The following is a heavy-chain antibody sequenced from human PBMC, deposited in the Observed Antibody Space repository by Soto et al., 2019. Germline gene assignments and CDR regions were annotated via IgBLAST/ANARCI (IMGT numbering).Heavy chain of an antibody. V-gene: IGHV4-61*01. J-gene: IGHJ4*02. CDR1: CCSVTSDSYY. D-gene: IGHD5-12*01. Sequence: KTSETLSLTCSVSCCSVTSDSYYWNWIRQPPGKRLEWVGYINDSGRTNYNTSLRTRVNILVDNSKNQFSLRLNSVTATDTAVYYCARGRGYSGYDVIWGQGTLVTVSS. CDR2: INDSGRT. CDR3: ARGRGYSGYDVI.